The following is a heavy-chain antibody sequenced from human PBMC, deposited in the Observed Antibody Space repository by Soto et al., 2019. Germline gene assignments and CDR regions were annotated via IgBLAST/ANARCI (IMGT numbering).Heavy chain of an antibody. CDR2: IWYDGGNK. Sequence: QVQLVESGGGVVQPGRSLRLSCAASGFTFSSYGMHWVRQAPGKGLEWVAVIWYDGGNKYYADSVKGRFTISRDNSKNTLYLQMNSLRAEDTAVYYCARDFSMDIVVVPAAIGSMDVWGQGTTVTVSS. V-gene: IGHV3-33*01. CDR3: ARDFSMDIVVVPAAIGSMDV. J-gene: IGHJ6*02. D-gene: IGHD2-2*03. CDR1: GFTFSSYG.